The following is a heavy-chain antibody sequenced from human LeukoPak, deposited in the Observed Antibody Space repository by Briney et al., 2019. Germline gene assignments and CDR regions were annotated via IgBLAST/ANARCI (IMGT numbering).Heavy chain of an antibody. J-gene: IGHJ6*03. CDR2: IYYSGYT. CDR3: TRGSIAYYYMDV. V-gene: IGHV4-59*01. CDR1: GGSISSYY. Sequence: SETLSLTCTVSGGSISSYYWSWIRQPPGKGLEWIGYIYYSGYTNYNPSLKSRVTISVDTSKNQVSLKLSSVTAADTAVYYCTRGSIAYYYMDVWGKGTTVTISS. D-gene: IGHD3-22*01.